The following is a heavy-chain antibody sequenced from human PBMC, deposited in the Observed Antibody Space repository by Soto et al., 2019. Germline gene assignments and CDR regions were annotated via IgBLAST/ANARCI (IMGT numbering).Heavy chain of an antibody. CDR3: ARGSYCMNTDCYELAPDH. D-gene: IGHD2-2*01. CDR2: IYYSGST. Sequence: SETLSLTCTVSGGSVSSGDYYWSWIRQHTGKGLEWIGYIYYSGSTYYNPSLKSRVTISVDTSKNQFSLRLSSVTAADTAVYYCARGSYCMNTDCYELAPDHWGQGTLVTVSS. V-gene: IGHV4-31*03. CDR1: GGSVSSGDYY. J-gene: IGHJ4*02.